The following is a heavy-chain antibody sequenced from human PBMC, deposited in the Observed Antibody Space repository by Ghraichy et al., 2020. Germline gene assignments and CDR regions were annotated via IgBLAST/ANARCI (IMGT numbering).Heavy chain of an antibody. CDR1: GFTFSSYA. CDR3: AKVSMFQGVIGSAYFDY. D-gene: IGHD3-10*01. CDR2: ISYSGEDT. V-gene: IGHV3-23*01. J-gene: IGHJ4*01. Sequence: GESLNISCAASGFTFSSYAMSWVRQAPGKGLEWVSGISYSGEDTSYADSVKGRFAISRDNSKSTLYLQMNSLKVEDTAVYYCAKVSMFQGVIGSAYFDYWGQGTLVTVSS.